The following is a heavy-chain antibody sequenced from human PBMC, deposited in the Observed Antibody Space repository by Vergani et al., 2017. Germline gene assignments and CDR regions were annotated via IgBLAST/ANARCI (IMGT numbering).Heavy chain of an antibody. J-gene: IGHJ5*02. CDR1: GVSVTDYN. Sequence: QAQLQESGPGLVKPSETLSLTCHVFGVSVTDYNCNWIRQAPGKGLEWIGSLSTTGGATHASHNPSLKSRVSISVETSKSQFSLRPTSVTAADSAIYYCAGDTHSWQRADRWGQGLLVSVSS. D-gene: IGHD6-13*01. V-gene: IGHV4-59*02. CDR2: LSTTGGA. CDR3: AGDTHSWQRADR.